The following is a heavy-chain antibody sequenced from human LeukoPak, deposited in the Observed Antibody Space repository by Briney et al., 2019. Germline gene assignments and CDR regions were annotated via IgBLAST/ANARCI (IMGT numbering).Heavy chain of an antibody. Sequence: ASAKVSFKAAGYTFSIYGIGWVRQRTGPGHELMGWMNPNSGNTAYAQKFQGRVTMSRDTSISTAYMELSSLRSEDTAVYYCARLPKYSRPLDYWGQGTLVTVSS. J-gene: IGHJ4*02. D-gene: IGHD6-6*01. CDR1: GYTFSIYG. CDR2: MNPNSGNT. V-gene: IGHV1-8*02. CDR3: ARLPKYSRPLDY.